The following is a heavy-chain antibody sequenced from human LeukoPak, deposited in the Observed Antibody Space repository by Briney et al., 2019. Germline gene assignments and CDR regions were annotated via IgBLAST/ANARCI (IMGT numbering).Heavy chain of an antibody. V-gene: IGHV4-39*01. CDR1: GGSISSSSYY. Sequence: SETLSLTCTVSGGSISSSSYYWGWIRQPPGKGLELIGSIYYSGSTYYNPSLKSRVTISVATSKNQFSLKLSSVTAADTAVYYCASNGYDSSGYYSDWGQGTLVTVSS. D-gene: IGHD3-22*01. CDR3: ASNGYDSSGYYSD. CDR2: IYYSGST. J-gene: IGHJ4*02.